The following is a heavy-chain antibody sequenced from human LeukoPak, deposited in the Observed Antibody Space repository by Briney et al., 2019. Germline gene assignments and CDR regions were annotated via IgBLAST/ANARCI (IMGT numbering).Heavy chain of an antibody. D-gene: IGHD2-2*02. CDR2: FDPEDGET. V-gene: IGHV1-24*01. CDR3: ATDVRCSSTSCYSNYFDY. CDR1: GYTLTELS. J-gene: IGHJ4*02. Sequence: ASVKVSCKVCGYTLTELSMHWVPQAPGKGLDGLGGFDPEDGETIYAQKFQGRVTMTEHTSTDTAYMELSSLRSEDTAVYYCATDVRCSSTSCYSNYFDYWGQGTLVTVSS.